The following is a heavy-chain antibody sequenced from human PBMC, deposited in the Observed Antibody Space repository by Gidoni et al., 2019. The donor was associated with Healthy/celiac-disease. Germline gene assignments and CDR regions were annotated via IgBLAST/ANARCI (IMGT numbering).Heavy chain of an antibody. CDR1: GFPFSSYS. CDR3: ARKEFGY. V-gene: IGHV3-21*01. CDR2: ISSSSSYI. Sequence: EVQLVESGGGLVKPGGSLRLSCAASGFPFSSYSMNWGRQATGKGLEWVSSISSSSSYIYYADSVKGRFTISRDNAKNSLYRQMNSLRAEDTSVYYCARKEFGYWGQGTLVTVSS. J-gene: IGHJ4*02.